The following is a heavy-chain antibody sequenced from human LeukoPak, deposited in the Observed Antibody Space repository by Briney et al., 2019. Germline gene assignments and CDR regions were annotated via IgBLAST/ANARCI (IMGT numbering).Heavy chain of an antibody. CDR1: GFTFSSYW. D-gene: IGHD1-26*01. V-gene: IGHV3-7*03. CDR3: ARGDSGSFSQFDC. CDR2: IKQDGSEK. J-gene: IGHJ4*02. Sequence: GGSLRLSCAASGFTFSSYWMSWVRQAPGKGLEWVANIKQDGSEKYYVDSVKGRFTIPRDNAKNSLYLQMNSLRAEDTAVYYCARGDSGSFSQFDCWGQGTLVTVSS.